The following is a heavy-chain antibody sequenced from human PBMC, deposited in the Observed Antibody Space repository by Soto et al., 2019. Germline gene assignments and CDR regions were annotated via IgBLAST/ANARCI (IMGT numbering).Heavy chain of an antibody. V-gene: IGHV1-69*13. Sequence: ASVKVSCKASGGTFSSYAISWVRQAPGQGLEWMGGIIPVFGTANYAQKFQGRVTITADESTSTAYMELSSLRSEDTAVYYCASSPLLYCSSTSCSDYYYYGMDVWGQGTTVTVSS. D-gene: IGHD2-2*01. CDR1: GGTFSSYA. CDR3: ASSPLLYCSSTSCSDYYYYGMDV. CDR2: IIPVFGTA. J-gene: IGHJ6*02.